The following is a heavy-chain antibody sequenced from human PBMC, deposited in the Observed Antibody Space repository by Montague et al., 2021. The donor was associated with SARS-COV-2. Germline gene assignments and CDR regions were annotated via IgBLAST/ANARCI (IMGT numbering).Heavy chain of an antibody. D-gene: IGHD3-10*01. CDR3: ARTSRGSRYFYGVDV. V-gene: IGHV4-59*01. CDR2: IFRSGAT. Sequence: SETLSLTCTVSDDSISDYYWSWIWQPPGMGLEWIGYIFRSGATNYNPPLKSRVIISLDTSKSQFSLRLSSVTAADTAIYYCARTSRGSRYFYGVDVWGQGTTVTVSS. J-gene: IGHJ6*02. CDR1: DDSISDYY.